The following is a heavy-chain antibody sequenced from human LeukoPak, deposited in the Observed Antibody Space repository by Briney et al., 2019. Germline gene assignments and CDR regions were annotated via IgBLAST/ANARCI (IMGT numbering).Heavy chain of an antibody. J-gene: IGHJ5*02. CDR1: GGSISSYY. CDR3: ARVNPGYYDFWSGYENWFDP. Sequence: SETLSLTCTVSGGSISSYYWSWIRQPPGKGLEWIGYIYYSGSTNYNPSLKSRVTISVDTSKNQFSLKLSSVTAADTAVYYCARVNPGYYDFWSGYENWFDPWGQGTLVTVSS. V-gene: IGHV4-59*01. D-gene: IGHD3-3*01. CDR2: IYYSGST.